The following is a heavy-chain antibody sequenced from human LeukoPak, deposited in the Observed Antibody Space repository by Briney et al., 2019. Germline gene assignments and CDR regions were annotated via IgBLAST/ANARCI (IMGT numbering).Heavy chain of an antibody. CDR2: ISSSSSSE. CDR3: ASTISMVRGVIRYFDY. D-gene: IGHD3-10*01. CDR1: GFTFSSYS. J-gene: IGHJ4*02. V-gene: IGHV3-21*01. Sequence: GGSLRLSCAASGFTFSSYSMNWVRQAPGKGLEWVSSISSSSSSEYYAGSVKGRFTISRDNAKNSLYLQMNSLRAEDTAVYYCASTISMVRGVIRYFDYGAREPWSPSPQ.